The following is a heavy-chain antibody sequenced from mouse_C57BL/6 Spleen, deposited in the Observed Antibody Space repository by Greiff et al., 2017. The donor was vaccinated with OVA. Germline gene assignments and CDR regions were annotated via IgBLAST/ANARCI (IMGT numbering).Heavy chain of an antibody. Sequence: EVKLEESGGGLVKPGGSLKLSCAASGFTFSDYGMHWVRQAPEKGLEWVAYISSGSSTIYYADTVKGRFTISRDNAKNTLLLKMNRLRSEDTAMYYCATYYDGYDGPYFDYWGQGTTRTVSS. D-gene: IGHD2-14*01. CDR1: GFTFSDYG. CDR3: ATYYDGYDGPYFDY. V-gene: IGHV5-17*01. CDR2: ISSGSSTI. J-gene: IGHJ2*01.